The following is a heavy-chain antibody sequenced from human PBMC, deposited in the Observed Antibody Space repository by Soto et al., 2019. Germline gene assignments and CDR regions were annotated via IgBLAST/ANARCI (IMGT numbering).Heavy chain of an antibody. CDR3: AAGEASSRNLAPYYLDF. Sequence: SETLSLTCTVSGGSMRNYFWTWIRQPPGKGLECIGYIHYSGTTSFFPSYNPSLRSRVTISEDTSKNQFSLKLLSVTTADTAVYFCAAGEASSRNLAPYYLDFWGQGTPVT. D-gene: IGHD6-13*01. CDR2: IHYSGTT. V-gene: IGHV4-59*01. CDR1: GGSMRNYF. J-gene: IGHJ4*02.